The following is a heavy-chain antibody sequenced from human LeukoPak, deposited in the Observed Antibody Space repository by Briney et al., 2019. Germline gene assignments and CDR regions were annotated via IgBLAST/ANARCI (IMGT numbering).Heavy chain of an antibody. CDR1: GGSISSGGYY. J-gene: IGHJ4*02. V-gene: IGHV4-31*03. Sequence: SETLSLTCTVSGGSISSGGYYWSWIRQHPGKGLEWIGYIYYSGSTYYNLSLKSRVTISVDTSKNQFSLKLSSVTAADTAVYYCARGRSGYYDRHFDYWGREPWSPSPQ. CDR2: IYYSGST. D-gene: IGHD3-3*01. CDR3: ARGRSGYYDRHFDY.